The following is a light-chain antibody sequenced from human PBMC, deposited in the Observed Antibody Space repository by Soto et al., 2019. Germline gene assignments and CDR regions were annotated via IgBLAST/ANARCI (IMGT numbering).Light chain of an antibody. Sequence: DIPMTQSPSSLSASVGDRVTITCRASRSISNYLNWYQQKPGRPPKLLIYAASSLQSGVPSRFSGRGSGTDFTLIISSLQHDDFATYYCQQGYSARYTFGPGTKLEI. CDR2: AAS. V-gene: IGKV1-39*01. J-gene: IGKJ2*01. CDR1: RSISNY. CDR3: QQGYSARYT.